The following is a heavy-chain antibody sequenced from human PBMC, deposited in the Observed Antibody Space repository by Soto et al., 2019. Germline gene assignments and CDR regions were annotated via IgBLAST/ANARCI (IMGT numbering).Heavy chain of an antibody. V-gene: IGHV4-59*01. CDR3: ASLKRGYSYGFFDY. Sequence: SETLCLTCTVSGGSISRYYLSWIRQPPGKGLEWIGYIYYSGSTNYNPSLKSRVTISVDTSKNQFSLKLSSVTAADTAVYYCASLKRGYSYGFFDYWGRGTLVTVSS. CDR1: GGSISRYY. D-gene: IGHD5-18*01. CDR2: IYYSGST. J-gene: IGHJ4*02.